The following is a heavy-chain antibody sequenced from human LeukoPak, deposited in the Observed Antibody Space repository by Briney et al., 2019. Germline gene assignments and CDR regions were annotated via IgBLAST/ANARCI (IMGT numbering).Heavy chain of an antibody. J-gene: IGHJ6*02. CDR2: ISSSGSTI. CDR1: GFTFSSYE. Sequence: GGSLRLSCAASGFTFSSYEMNWVRQAPGKGLEWVSYISSSGSTIYYADSVKGRFTISRDNAKISLYLQMNSLRAEDTAVYYCARDPMIVVVNTGNYYYYYYGMDVWGQGTTVTVSS. V-gene: IGHV3-48*03. CDR3: ARDPMIVVVNTGNYYYYYYGMDV. D-gene: IGHD3-22*01.